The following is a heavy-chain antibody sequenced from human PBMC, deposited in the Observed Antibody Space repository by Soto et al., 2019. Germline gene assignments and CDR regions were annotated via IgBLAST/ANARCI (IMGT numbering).Heavy chain of an antibody. V-gene: IGHV4-34*01. J-gene: IGHJ4*02. D-gene: IGHD2-15*01. Sequence: SETLSLTCTVSGGSISSCYWSWMRQPPGKGLEWIGEINHSGSTNYNPSLKSRVTISVDTSKNQFSLKLSSVTAADTAVYYCARAGGYCSGGSCSYYFDYWGQGTLVTVSS. CDR2: INHSGST. CDR3: ARAGGYCSGGSCSYYFDY. CDR1: GGSISSCY.